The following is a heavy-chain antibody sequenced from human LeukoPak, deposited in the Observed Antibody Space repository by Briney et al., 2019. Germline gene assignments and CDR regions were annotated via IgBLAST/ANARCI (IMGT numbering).Heavy chain of an antibody. CDR3: AKGSLGDIVTTTALDY. CDR1: GFIFSSYA. CDR2: ISGGGGST. Sequence: GGSLRLSCAASGFIFSSYAMSWVRQAPGKGLEWVSGISGGGGSTYYANSVKGRFTISRDNSKNTLYLQMNSLRVEDTAVYYCAKGSLGDIVTTTALDYWGQGTLVTVSS. V-gene: IGHV3-23*01. J-gene: IGHJ4*02. D-gene: IGHD5-12*01.